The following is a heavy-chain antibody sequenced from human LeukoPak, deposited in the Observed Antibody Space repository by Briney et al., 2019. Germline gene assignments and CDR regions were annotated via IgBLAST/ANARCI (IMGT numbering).Heavy chain of an antibody. CDR1: GGSFSGYY. Sequence: SETLSLTCAVYGGSFSGYYWSWIRQPPGKGLEWIGEINHSGSTNYNPSLKSRVTMSVDTSKNQFSLTLSSVTAADTAVYYCARVARCTSCFDVDYWGQGTLVTVSS. J-gene: IGHJ4*02. D-gene: IGHD2-2*01. CDR3: ARVARCTSCFDVDY. V-gene: IGHV4-34*01. CDR2: INHSGST.